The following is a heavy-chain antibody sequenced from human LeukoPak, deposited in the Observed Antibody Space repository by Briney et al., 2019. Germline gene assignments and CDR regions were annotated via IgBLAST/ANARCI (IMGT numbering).Heavy chain of an antibody. CDR3: ATLSSGYSFDY. CDR2: INPNSGGT. Sequence: GSVKVSCKASGYTFTGYYMHWVRQAPGQGLEWMGWINPNSGGTNYAQKFQGRVTMTRDTSISTAYMELSRLRSEDTAVYYCATLSSGYSFDYWGQGTLVTVSS. J-gene: IGHJ4*02. V-gene: IGHV1-2*02. D-gene: IGHD3-22*01. CDR1: GYTFTGYY.